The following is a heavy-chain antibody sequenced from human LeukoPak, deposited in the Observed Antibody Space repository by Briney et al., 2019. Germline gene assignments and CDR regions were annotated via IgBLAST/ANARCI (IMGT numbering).Heavy chain of an antibody. D-gene: IGHD1-7*01. CDR1: GFTFSSYS. CDR3: ARVPGQYNWNLGYYYYYMDV. Sequence: GGSLRLSCAASGFTFSSYSMNWVRQAPGKGLEWVSYISSSSSTIYYADSVKGRFTISRDNAKNSLYLQMNSLRAEDTAVYYCARVPGQYNWNLGYYYYYMDVWGKGTRVTVSS. CDR2: ISSSSSTI. V-gene: IGHV3-48*01. J-gene: IGHJ6*03.